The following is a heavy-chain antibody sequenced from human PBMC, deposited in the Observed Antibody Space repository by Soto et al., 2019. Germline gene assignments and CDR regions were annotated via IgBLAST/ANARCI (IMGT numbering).Heavy chain of an antibody. CDR3: ARVSRYYDSSGYYQAASTFDY. J-gene: IGHJ4*02. D-gene: IGHD3-22*01. V-gene: IGHV4-59*01. Sequence: SETLSLTCTVSGGSISSYYWSWIRQPPGKGLEWIGYIYYSGSTNYNPSLKSRVTISVDTSKNQFSLKLSCVTAADTAVYYCARVSRYYDSSGYYQAASTFDYWGQGTLVTVSS. CDR1: GGSISSYY. CDR2: IYYSGST.